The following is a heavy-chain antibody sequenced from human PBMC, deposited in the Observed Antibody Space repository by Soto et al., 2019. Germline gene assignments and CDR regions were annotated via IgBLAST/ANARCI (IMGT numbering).Heavy chain of an antibody. J-gene: IGHJ4*02. CDR2: ISSSSSTI. CDR1: GFTFSSYS. D-gene: IGHD2-15*01. V-gene: IGHV3-48*02. CDR3: AREEPIGYCSGGSCYSFGHYFDY. Sequence: GGSLRLSCAASGFTFSSYSMNWVRQAPGKGLEWVSYISSSSSTIYYADSVKGRFTISRDNAKNSLYLQMNSLRDEDTAVYYCAREEPIGYCSGGSCYSFGHYFDYWGQGTLVTVSS.